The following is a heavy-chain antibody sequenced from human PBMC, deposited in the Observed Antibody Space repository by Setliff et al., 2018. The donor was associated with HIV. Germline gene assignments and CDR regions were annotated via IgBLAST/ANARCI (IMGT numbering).Heavy chain of an antibody. V-gene: IGHV3-30*03. J-gene: IGHJ4*02. CDR1: GFTFSDYG. CDR3: ARERYPVSVRGQPYFDY. D-gene: IGHD3-10*01. CDR2: ISYDGSNK. Sequence: GGSLRLSCAASGFTFSDYGMHWVRQAPGKGLEWVAVISYDGSNKYYADSVKGRFTISRDNSKNTLYLQMNSLRAEDTAVYYCARERYPVSVRGQPYFDYWGQGTLVTVSS.